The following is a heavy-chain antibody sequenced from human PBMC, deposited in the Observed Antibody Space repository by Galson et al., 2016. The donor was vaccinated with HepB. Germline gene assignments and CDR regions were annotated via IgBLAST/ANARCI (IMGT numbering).Heavy chain of an antibody. CDR3: ARKLYYYDSSDFGRFDP. CDR2: IKQDGSEQ. J-gene: IGHJ5*02. CDR1: GLAFSSYW. V-gene: IGHV3-7*04. Sequence: SLRLSCAASGLAFSSYWMSWVRQAPGKRLECVANIKQDGSEQYYVDSVKGRFTISRDNAKKSLYLQMNSLRAEDTAVYYCARKLYYYDSSDFGRFDPWGQGTLVTVSS. D-gene: IGHD3-22*01.